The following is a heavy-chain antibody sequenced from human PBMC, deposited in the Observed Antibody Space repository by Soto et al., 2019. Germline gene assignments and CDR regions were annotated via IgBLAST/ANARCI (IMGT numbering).Heavy chain of an antibody. CDR1: GFTVSSNY. Sequence: GGSLRLSCAASGFTVSSNYMSWVRQAPGKGLEWVSVINSGDSTYYADSVKGRFTISRDNSKNTLYLQTNSLRAEDTALYYCAGGTRWYFDYWGQGTLVTVSS. CDR2: INSGDST. J-gene: IGHJ4*02. CDR3: AGGTRWYFDY. D-gene: IGHD3-16*01. V-gene: IGHV3-66*01.